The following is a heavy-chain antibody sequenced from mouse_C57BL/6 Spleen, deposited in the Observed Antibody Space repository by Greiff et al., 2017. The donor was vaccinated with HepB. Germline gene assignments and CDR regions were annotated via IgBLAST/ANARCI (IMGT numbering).Heavy chain of an antibody. D-gene: IGHD4-1*01. CDR2: ISSGGDYI. CDR3: TRETELGRDYFDY. J-gene: IGHJ2*01. CDR1: GFTFSSYA. V-gene: IGHV5-9-1*02. Sequence: EVKLQESGEGLVKPGGSLKLSCAASGFTFSSYAMSWVRQTPEKRLEWVAYISSGGDYIYYADTVKGRFTISRDNARNTLYLQMSSLKSEDTAMYYCTRETELGRDYFDYWGQGTTLTVSS.